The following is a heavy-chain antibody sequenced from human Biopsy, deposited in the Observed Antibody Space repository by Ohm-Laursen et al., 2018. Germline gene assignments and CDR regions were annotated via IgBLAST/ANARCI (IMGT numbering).Heavy chain of an antibody. CDR2: VSGYNGVT. CDR3: GRDYYYNGTDI. Sequence: SSVKVSCKASGYRFDNYGISWVRQASGQRPEWMGWVSGYNGVTNYARKFQSRVTMTIEKSTTTAYMELRGLRSDDTAVYYCGRDYYYNGTDIWGPGTTLTVSS. CDR1: GYRFDNYG. V-gene: IGHV1-18*01. J-gene: IGHJ6*02.